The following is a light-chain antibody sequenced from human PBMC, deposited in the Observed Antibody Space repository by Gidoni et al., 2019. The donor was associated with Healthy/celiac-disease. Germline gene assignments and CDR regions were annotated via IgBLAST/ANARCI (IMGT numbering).Light chain of an antibody. CDR1: QSINSY. CDR2: AAS. V-gene: IGKV1-39*01. CDR3: QQSYSTPXT. J-gene: IGKJ4*01. Sequence: IQMTHSPSSLSESVGDRVTLTCRASQSINSYLNWYQQKPGKAPKHLIYAASSLQSRVTSRFSGSGFGTDFTLTISSLQPEDFATYYCQQSYSTPXTFGGGTKVEIK.